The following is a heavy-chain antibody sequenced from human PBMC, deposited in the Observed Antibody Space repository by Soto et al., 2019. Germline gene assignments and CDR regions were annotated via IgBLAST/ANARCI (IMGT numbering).Heavy chain of an antibody. CDR2: IYHSGST. D-gene: IGHD2-15*01. Sequence: PSETLSLTCAVSGGSISSSNWWSWVRQPPGKGLEWIGEIYHSGSTNYNPSLKSRVTISVDKSKNQFSLKLSSVTAADTAVYYCARDCSGGSCYSGNYYYYGMDVWGQGTTVTVSS. V-gene: IGHV4-4*02. CDR1: GGSISSSNW. J-gene: IGHJ6*02. CDR3: ARDCSGGSCYSGNYYYYGMDV.